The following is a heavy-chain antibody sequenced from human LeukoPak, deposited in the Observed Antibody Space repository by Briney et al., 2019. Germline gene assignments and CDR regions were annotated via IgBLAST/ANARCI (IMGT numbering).Heavy chain of an antibody. D-gene: IGHD1-20*01. CDR1: GYTFSAHG. CDR3: ARGGYNWNEGFGWDYSYSYIDV. Sequence: GASVKVSCNVSGYTFSAHGISWVRQAPVQGPEWMGWISAYNGDTKYAQNFQDRVIMTTDTSTATAHMEPRGLTSDDTAVYFCARGGYNWNEGFGWDYSYSYIDVWGQGSTVIVSS. CDR2: ISAYNGDT. J-gene: IGHJ6*03. V-gene: IGHV1-18*01.